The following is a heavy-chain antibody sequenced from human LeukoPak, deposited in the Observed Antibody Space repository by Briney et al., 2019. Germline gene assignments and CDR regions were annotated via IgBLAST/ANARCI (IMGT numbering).Heavy chain of an antibody. J-gene: IGHJ4*02. Sequence: PGGSLRLSCAASGFTVSSNYMSWVRLAPGKGLEWVSVIYSGGSTYYADSVKGRFTISRDNSKNTLYLQMNSLRAEDTAVYYCARDGDYYDSSGYFGYWGQGTLVTVSS. CDR3: ARDGDYYDSSGYFGY. CDR2: IYSGGST. D-gene: IGHD3-22*01. CDR1: GFTVSSNY. V-gene: IGHV3-66*02.